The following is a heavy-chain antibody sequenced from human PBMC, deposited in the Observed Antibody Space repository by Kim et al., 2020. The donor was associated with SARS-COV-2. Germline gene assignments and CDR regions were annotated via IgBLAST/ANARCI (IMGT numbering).Heavy chain of an antibody. Sequence: ASVKVSCKASGYTFTGYYMHWVRQAPGQGLEWMGRINPNSGGTNYAQKFQGRVTMTRDTSISTAYMELSRLRSDDTAVYYCARVYGTKYSSSWYLGYWGQGTLVTVSS. CDR3: ARVYGTKYSSSWYLGY. J-gene: IGHJ4*02. CDR1: GYTFTGYY. D-gene: IGHD6-13*01. CDR2: INPNSGGT. V-gene: IGHV1-2*06.